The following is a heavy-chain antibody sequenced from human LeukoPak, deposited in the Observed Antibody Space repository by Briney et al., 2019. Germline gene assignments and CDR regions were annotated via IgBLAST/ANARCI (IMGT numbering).Heavy chain of an antibody. CDR1: GGSISSYY. CDR3: ARAYYDTSGYPGWYFDL. J-gene: IGHJ2*01. CDR2: IYTSGST. V-gene: IGHV4-4*07. Sequence: SETLSLTCTVSGGSISSYYWSWIRQPAGKGLQWIGCIYTSGSTNYNPSLKSRVTMSVDTSKNQFSLKLTSVTAADTAVYYCARAYYDTSGYPGWYFDLWGRGTLVTVSS. D-gene: IGHD3-22*01.